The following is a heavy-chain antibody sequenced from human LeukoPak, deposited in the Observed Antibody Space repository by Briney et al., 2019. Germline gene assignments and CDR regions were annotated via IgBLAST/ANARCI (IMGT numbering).Heavy chain of an antibody. D-gene: IGHD3-22*01. Sequence: GGSLRLSCAASGFTFSSYSMNWVRQAPGKGLEWVSPISSSSSYIYYADSVKGRFTISRDNAKNSLYLQMNSLRAEDTAVYYCARDDSSGYYYSPDYWGQGTLVTVSS. V-gene: IGHV3-21*01. CDR1: GFTFSSYS. CDR2: ISSSSSYI. J-gene: IGHJ4*02. CDR3: ARDDSSGYYYSPDY.